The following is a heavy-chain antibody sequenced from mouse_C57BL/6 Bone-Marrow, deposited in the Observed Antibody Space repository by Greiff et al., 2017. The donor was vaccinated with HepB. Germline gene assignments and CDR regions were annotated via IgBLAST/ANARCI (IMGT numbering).Heavy chain of an antibody. CDR2: ISNGGGST. V-gene: IGHV5-12*01. CDR1: GFTFSDYY. CDR3: ARHGHFDY. J-gene: IGHJ2*01. Sequence: EVMLVESGGGLVQPGGSLKLSCAASGFTFSDYYMYWVRQTPEKRLEWVAYISNGGGSTYYPDTVKGRFTISRDNAKNTLYLQMSRLKSEDTAMYYCARHGHFDYWGQGTTLTVSS.